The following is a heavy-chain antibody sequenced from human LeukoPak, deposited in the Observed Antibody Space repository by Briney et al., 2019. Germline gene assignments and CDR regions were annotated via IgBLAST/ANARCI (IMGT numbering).Heavy chain of an antibody. Sequence: SETLSLTCTVSGGSISSGSYYWSWIRQPAGKGLEWIGRIYTSGSTNYNPSLKSRVTISVGTSKNQFSLKLSSVTAADTAVYYCARVVVPAAISASWFDPWGQGTLVTVSS. J-gene: IGHJ5*02. CDR1: GGSISSGSYY. CDR3: ARVVVPAAISASWFDP. CDR2: IYTSGST. V-gene: IGHV4-61*02. D-gene: IGHD2-2*02.